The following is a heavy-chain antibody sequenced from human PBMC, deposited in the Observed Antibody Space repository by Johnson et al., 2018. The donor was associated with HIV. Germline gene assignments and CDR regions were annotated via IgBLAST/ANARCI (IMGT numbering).Heavy chain of an antibody. CDR2: ISYDGSNK. CDR3: AKGLIGAFDI. V-gene: IGHV3-30*04. CDR1: GFTFTDYY. Sequence: QEQLVESGGGLVKPGGSLRLSCAASGFTFTDYYMNWMRQAPGKGLEWVAVISYDGSNKYYADSVKGRFTISRDNSKNTLYLQMNSLRAEDTAVYYCAKGLIGAFDIWGQGTMVTVSS. D-gene: IGHD2/OR15-2a*01. J-gene: IGHJ3*02.